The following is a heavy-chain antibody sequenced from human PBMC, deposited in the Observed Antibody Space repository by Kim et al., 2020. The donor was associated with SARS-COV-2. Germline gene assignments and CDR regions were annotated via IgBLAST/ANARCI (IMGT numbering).Heavy chain of an antibody. CDR2: INHSGST. V-gene: IGHV4-34*01. CDR1: GGSFSGYY. J-gene: IGHJ4*02. CDR3: ARKWGLWFGERGPFDY. Sequence: SETLSLTCAVYGGSFSGYYWSWIRQPPGKGLEWIGEINHSGSTNYNPSLKSRVTISVDTSKNQFSLKLSSVTAADTAVYYCARKWGLWFGERGPFDYWGQGSLVTVSS. D-gene: IGHD3-10*01.